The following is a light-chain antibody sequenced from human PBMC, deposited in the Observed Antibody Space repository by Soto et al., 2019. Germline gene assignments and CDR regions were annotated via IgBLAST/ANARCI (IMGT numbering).Light chain of an antibody. CDR1: QSVSSN. Sequence: EIVMTQSPPTLSIPPGDRTSLSCRASQSVSSNLAWYQQKPGQAPRLLIYGASTRASGIPARFSGSGSGTEFTLTISSLQSEDFAVYYCQQYNNWPRTFGQGTKVDI. V-gene: IGKV3-15*01. CDR3: QQYNNWPRT. J-gene: IGKJ1*01. CDR2: GAS.